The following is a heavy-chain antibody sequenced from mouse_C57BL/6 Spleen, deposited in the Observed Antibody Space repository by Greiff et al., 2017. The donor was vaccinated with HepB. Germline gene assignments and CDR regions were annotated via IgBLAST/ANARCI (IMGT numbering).Heavy chain of an antibody. CDR3: ARDGYYGAMDY. V-gene: IGHV1-82*01. D-gene: IGHD2-3*01. CDR2: IYPGDGDT. Sequence: VQLQQSGPELVKPGASVKISCKASGYAFSSSWMNWVKQRPGKGLEWIGRIYPGDGDTNYNGKFKGKATLTADKSSSTVYMQLSSLTSEDSAVYFCARDGYYGAMDYWGQGTSVTVSS. J-gene: IGHJ4*01. CDR1: GYAFSSSW.